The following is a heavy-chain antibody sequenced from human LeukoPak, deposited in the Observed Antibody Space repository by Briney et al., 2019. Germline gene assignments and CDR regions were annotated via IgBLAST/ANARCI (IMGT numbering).Heavy chain of an antibody. CDR1: GGSISSYY. V-gene: IGHV4-59*08. Sequence: SETLSLTCTVSGGSISSYYWSWIRQPPGKGLEWIGYIYYSGSTNHNPSLKSRVAISIDTSKNQLSLILTSVTAADTAVYYCMKHVEMTAYAAFDVWGQGTMVTVSS. CDR2: IYYSGST. CDR3: MKHVEMTAYAAFDV. J-gene: IGHJ3*01. D-gene: IGHD2-21*02.